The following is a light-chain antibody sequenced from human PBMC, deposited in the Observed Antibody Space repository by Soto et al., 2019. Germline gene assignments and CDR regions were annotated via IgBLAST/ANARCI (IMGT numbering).Light chain of an antibody. Sequence: EIVMTQSPATLSVSPGERATLSCRASQNVRSNLAWYQQKPGQAPRLLIYGASTRATGIPARFSGRGSGTDFTLTISRLEPEDFAVYYCQQYGSSPLFGQGTRLEIK. CDR2: GAS. V-gene: IGKV3-15*01. J-gene: IGKJ5*01. CDR3: QQYGSSPL. CDR1: QNVRSN.